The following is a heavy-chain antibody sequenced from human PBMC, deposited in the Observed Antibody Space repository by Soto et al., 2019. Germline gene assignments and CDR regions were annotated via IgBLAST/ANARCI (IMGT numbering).Heavy chain of an antibody. J-gene: IGHJ6*02. Sequence: PGESLKISCKGSGYSFTSYWISWVRQMPGKGLEWMGRIDPSDSYTNYSPSFQGHVTISADKSISTAYLQWSSLKASDTAMYYCARPNCSSTSCYGGLYGMDVWGQGTRVTVSS. V-gene: IGHV5-10-1*01. CDR1: GYSFTSYW. D-gene: IGHD2-2*01. CDR2: IDPSDSYT. CDR3: ARPNCSSTSCYGGLYGMDV.